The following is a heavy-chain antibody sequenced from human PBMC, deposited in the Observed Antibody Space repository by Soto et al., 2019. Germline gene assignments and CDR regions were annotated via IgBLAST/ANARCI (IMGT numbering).Heavy chain of an antibody. Sequence: ASVKVSCKASGYTFSKYAVSWVRQAPGQGLEWMGWISAYTGNTNYAKKIQGRVSMTIDTSTSTAYMELRSLRSDDTAVYYCARAGVATLDYWGQGTLVTVS. CDR3: ARAGVATLDY. CDR1: GYTFSKYA. J-gene: IGHJ4*02. CDR2: ISAYTGNT. D-gene: IGHD3-10*01. V-gene: IGHV1-18*01.